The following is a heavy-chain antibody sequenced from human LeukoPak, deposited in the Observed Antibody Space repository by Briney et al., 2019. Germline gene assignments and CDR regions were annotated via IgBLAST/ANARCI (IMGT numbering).Heavy chain of an antibody. Sequence: GGSLRLSCAASGFTFSSYTMNWVRQPPGKGLEWVSNIGTSSTTIYYADSVKGRFTISRDNAKNSLYLQMNSLRADDTAVYYCARPSPPGDGYNPSDHWGQGSLVIVSS. CDR3: ARPSPPGDGYNPSDH. CDR2: IGTSSTTI. CDR1: GFTFSSYT. J-gene: IGHJ4*02. D-gene: IGHD5-24*01. V-gene: IGHV3-48*01.